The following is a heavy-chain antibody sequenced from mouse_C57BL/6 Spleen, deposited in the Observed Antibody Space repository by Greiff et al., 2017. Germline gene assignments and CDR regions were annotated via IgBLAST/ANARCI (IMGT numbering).Heavy chain of an antibody. V-gene: IGHV1-74*01. Sequence: QVQLQQPGAELVKPGASVKVSCKASGYTFTSYWMHWVKQRPGQGLEWIGRIHPSDSDTNYNQKFKGKATLTVDKSSSTAYMQLSSLTSEDSAVYYCAMAYGSSYRPYAMDYWGQGTSVTVSS. J-gene: IGHJ4*01. CDR1: GYTFTSYW. D-gene: IGHD1-1*01. CDR2: IHPSDSDT. CDR3: AMAYGSSYRPYAMDY.